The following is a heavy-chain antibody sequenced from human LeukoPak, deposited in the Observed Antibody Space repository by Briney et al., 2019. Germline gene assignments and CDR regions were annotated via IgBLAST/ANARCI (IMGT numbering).Heavy chain of an antibody. CDR3: ARPHGSSLPRVFDY. J-gene: IGHJ4*02. CDR2: IYPGDSHT. D-gene: IGHD6-6*01. V-gene: IGHV5-51*01. CDR1: GYSFTSYW. Sequence: GESLKISCKGSGYSFTSYWIAWVRQMPGKGLEWMGIIYPGDSHTTYSPSFQGQVTISADKSISTAYLQWSSLKASDTAMYYCARPHGSSLPRVFDYWGQGTLVTVSS.